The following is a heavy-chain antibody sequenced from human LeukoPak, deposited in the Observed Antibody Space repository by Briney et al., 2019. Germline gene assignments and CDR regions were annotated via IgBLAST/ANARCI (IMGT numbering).Heavy chain of an antibody. CDR1: GFTFSSYE. CDR2: ISSSGSTI. Sequence: GGSLRLSCAASGFTFSSYEMNWVRQAPGKGLEWVSYISSSGSTIYYADSVKGRFTISRDNSKNTLYLQMNSLRAEDTAVYYCAKAYYMDVWGKGTTVTISS. V-gene: IGHV3-48*03. CDR3: AKAYYMDV. J-gene: IGHJ6*03.